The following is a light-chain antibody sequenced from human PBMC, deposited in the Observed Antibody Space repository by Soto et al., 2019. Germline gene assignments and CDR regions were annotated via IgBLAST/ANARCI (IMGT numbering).Light chain of an antibody. CDR2: DVS. CDR3: CSYAGSYSVV. CDR1: SSDVGGSNY. J-gene: IGLJ2*01. V-gene: IGLV2-11*01. Sequence: QSALTQPRSVSGSPGQSVTISCTGTSSDVGGSNYVSWYQQHPGKAPKVLIYDVSKRPSGVPDRFSGSKSGNTASPTISGLQADDEADYFCCSYAGSYSVVFGGGTKLTVL.